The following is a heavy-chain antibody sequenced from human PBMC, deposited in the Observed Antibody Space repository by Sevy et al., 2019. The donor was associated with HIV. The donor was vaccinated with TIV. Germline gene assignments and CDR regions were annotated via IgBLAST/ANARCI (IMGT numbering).Heavy chain of an antibody. CDR3: ARDEGCSSTSCYWPIDY. CDR1: GFTFSSYS. Sequence: GGSLRLSCAASGFTFSSYSMNWVRQAPGKGLEWVSSISSSSSYIYYADSVKGRFTISRDNAKNSLYLQMNSLRAEDTAVYYCARDEGCSSTSCYWPIDYWGQGTLVTVSS. J-gene: IGHJ4*02. V-gene: IGHV3-21*01. D-gene: IGHD2-2*01. CDR2: ISSSSSYI.